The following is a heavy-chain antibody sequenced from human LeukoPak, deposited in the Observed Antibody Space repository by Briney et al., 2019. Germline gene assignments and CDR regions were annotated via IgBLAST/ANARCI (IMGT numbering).Heavy chain of an antibody. Sequence: PGGSLRLSCAASGFTFSSYSMNWVRQAPGKGLEWVSYISSSSSTIYYADSVKGRFTISRDNAKNSLYLQMNSLRAEDTAVYYCASVGLGRAFDIWGQGTMVTVSS. CDR1: GFTFSSYS. CDR3: ASVGLGRAFDI. J-gene: IGHJ3*02. V-gene: IGHV3-48*04. D-gene: IGHD3-16*01. CDR2: ISSSSSTI.